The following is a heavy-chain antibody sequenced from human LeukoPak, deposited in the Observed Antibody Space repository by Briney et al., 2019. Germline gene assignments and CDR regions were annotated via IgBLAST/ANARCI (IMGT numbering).Heavy chain of an antibody. Sequence: PSGTLSLTCAVSGGSISSSNWWSWVRQPPGKGLEWIGEIYHSGSTNYNPSLKSRVTISVDKSKNQFSLTLGSVSATDTAVYYCVSPRGFSYGYFDYWGQGTLVTVSS. CDR1: GGSISSSNW. CDR3: VSPRGFSYGYFDY. D-gene: IGHD5-18*01. V-gene: IGHV4-4*02. CDR2: IYHSGST. J-gene: IGHJ4*02.